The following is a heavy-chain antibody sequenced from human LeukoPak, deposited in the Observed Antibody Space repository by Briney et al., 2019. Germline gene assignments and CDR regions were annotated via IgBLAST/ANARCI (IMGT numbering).Heavy chain of an antibody. CDR2: ISSSSTTI. CDR3: GRDRLSDY. Sequence: PGGSLRLSCAASGFTFSNYNMNWVRQAPGKGLEWVSYISSSSTTIHYADSVKGRFTISRDNAKNSLYLQMNSLRAEDTAVYYCGRDRLSDYWGQGTLVTVSS. D-gene: IGHD6-6*01. CDR1: GFTFSNYN. J-gene: IGHJ4*02. V-gene: IGHV3-48*04.